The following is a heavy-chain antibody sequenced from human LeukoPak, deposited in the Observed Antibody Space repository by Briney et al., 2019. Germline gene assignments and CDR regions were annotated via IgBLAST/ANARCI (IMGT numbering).Heavy chain of an antibody. CDR3: AREVRSRGSYGWFDP. J-gene: IGHJ5*02. D-gene: IGHD1-26*01. Sequence: SETLSLTCTVSGGSISSYYWSWIRQHPGKGLEWIGYIYYSGSTYYNPSLKSRVTISVDTSKNQFSLKLSSVTAADTAVYYCAREVRSRGSYGWFDPWGQGTLVTVSS. V-gene: IGHV4-59*06. CDR1: GGSISSYY. CDR2: IYYSGST.